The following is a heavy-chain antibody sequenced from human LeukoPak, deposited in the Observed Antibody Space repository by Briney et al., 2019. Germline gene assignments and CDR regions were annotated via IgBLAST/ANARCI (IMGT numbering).Heavy chain of an antibody. CDR1: GYTFTDYY. V-gene: IGHV1-18*01. D-gene: IGHD5-12*01. CDR3: AITPRGYSGNFDY. J-gene: IGHJ4*02. Sequence: ASVKVSCKASGYTFTDYYINWVRQAPGQGLEWMGWMSPDSGDTGYAQKLQGRVTMTTDTSTSTAYMELRSLRSDDTAVYYCAITPRGYSGNFDYWGQGTLVTVSS. CDR2: MSPDSGDT.